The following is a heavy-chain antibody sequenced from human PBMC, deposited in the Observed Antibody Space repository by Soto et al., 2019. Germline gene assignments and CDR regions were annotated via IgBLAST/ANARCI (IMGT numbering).Heavy chain of an antibody. D-gene: IGHD2-15*01. CDR1: GGTFSSYT. CDR3: ARAGGEVVAAVHFDY. V-gene: IGHV1-69*02. Sequence: SVKVSCKASGGTFSSYTISWVRQAPGQGLEWMGRIIPILGIANYAQKFQGRVTITADKSTSTAYMELSSLRSEDTAVYYCARAGGEVVAAVHFDYWGQGTLVTISS. J-gene: IGHJ4*02. CDR2: IIPILGIA.